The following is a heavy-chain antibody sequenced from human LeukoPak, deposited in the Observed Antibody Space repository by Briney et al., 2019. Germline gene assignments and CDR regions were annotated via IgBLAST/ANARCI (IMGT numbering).Heavy chain of an antibody. D-gene: IGHD5-24*01. V-gene: IGHV4-59*01. CDR1: GGSTSRYY. CDR3: ARGSGRDGNGWFDP. Sequence: SETLSLTCTVSGGSTSRYYWSSIRQPPGKGLEWIGYIYYSGSTKYNPSLKSRVTISVDTSKNQFSLKLSSVTAADTAVYYCARGSGRDGNGWFDPWGQGTLVTVSS. CDR2: IYYSGST. J-gene: IGHJ5*02.